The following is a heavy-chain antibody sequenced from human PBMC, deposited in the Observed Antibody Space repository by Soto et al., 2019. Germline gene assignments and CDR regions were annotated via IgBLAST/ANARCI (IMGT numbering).Heavy chain of an antibody. CDR2: INPDNGNT. V-gene: IGHV1-3*01. J-gene: IGHJ5*02. CDR3: ARGIATGQLAP. CDR1: GYTFTRYT. D-gene: IGHD2-15*01. Sequence: QVQLVQSGAEVKKPGASVKISCKASGYTFTRYTMNWVRQAPGQRLEWMGWINPDNGNTKSSQKFQDRVIITRDTAASTAYMDLSSLRSDDTTVYYCARGIATGQLAPWGQGTLVTVSS.